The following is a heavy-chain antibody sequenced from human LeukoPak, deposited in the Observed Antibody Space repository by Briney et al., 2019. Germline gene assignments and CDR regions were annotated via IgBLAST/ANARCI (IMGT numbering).Heavy chain of an antibody. CDR3: AAEYYDILTGYGRVLDY. V-gene: IGHV3-64*01. D-gene: IGHD3-9*01. J-gene: IGHJ4*02. CDR2: ISSNGGST. CDR1: GFTFSSYA. Sequence: GGSLRLSCAASGFTFSSYAMHWVRQAPGKGLEYVSAISSNGGSTYYANSVKGRFTISRGNSKNTLYLQMGSLRAEDMAVYYCAAEYYDILTGYGRVLDYWGQGTLVTVSS.